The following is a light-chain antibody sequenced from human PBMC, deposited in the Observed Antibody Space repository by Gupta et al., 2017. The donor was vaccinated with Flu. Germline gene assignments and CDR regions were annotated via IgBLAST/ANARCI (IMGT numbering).Light chain of an antibody. J-gene: IGKJ1*01. CDR2: AAS. CDR1: QGISSY. V-gene: IGKV1-39*01. CDR3: QQSYSTPWT. Sequence: PSSLSASVGDRVTITCRASQGISSYLNWYQQKPGKAPKLLIYAASSLQSGVPSRFSGSGSGTDFTLTISSLQPEDFATYYCQQSYSTPWTFGQGTKVEIK.